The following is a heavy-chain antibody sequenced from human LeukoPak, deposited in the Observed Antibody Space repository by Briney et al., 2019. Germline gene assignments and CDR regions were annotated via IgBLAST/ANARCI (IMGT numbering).Heavy chain of an antibody. V-gene: IGHV3-64*01. Sequence: VGALRHSSAASGFTFSIYAMHCVRQTPGKGLEYVSSINSNGWSTHYANSVKGRFTIPIDNSKNTRSLQMGNLTAKDMLVYYCPRDGYFYGSRGSDYWGPGNLVTVSS. J-gene: IGHJ4*02. CDR3: PRDGYFYGSRGSDY. D-gene: IGHD3-10*01. CDR1: GFTFSIYA. CDR2: INSNGWST.